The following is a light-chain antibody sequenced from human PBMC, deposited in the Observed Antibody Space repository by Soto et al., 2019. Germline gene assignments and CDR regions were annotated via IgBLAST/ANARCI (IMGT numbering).Light chain of an antibody. CDR2: DGS. CDR3: QQYDNSAPLS. Sequence: EIVLTQSPATLSLSPGDRATLSCGASQSVRSSYVAWYQQKAGLAPRLLIYDGSSRASGIPDRFSGSGSGTDFTLTIGRLEPEDSAVYYCQQYDNSAPLSFGGGTKVEMK. V-gene: IGKV3D-20*01. J-gene: IGKJ4*01. CDR1: QSVRSSY.